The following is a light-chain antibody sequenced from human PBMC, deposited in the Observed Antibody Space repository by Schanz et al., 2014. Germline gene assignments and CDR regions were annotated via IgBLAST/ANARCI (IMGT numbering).Light chain of an antibody. Sequence: DIQMTQSPSSLSASVGDRVTITCRASQDIANWLAWYQQKPGKAPKLLIYAASSLQSGVPSRFSGSGFGTDFTLTISSLQPEDFATYYCQQANSFPPSFTFGQGTKVDIK. CDR1: QDIANW. J-gene: IGKJ2*01. CDR2: AAS. CDR3: QQANSFPPSFT. V-gene: IGKV1-12*01.